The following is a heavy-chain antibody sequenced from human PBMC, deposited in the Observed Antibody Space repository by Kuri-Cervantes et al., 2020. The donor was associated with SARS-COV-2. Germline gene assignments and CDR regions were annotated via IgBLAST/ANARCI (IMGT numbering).Heavy chain of an antibody. J-gene: IGHJ6*03. V-gene: IGHV3-30*18. CDR3: AKDGVEHCSSASCYTSYYYYMDV. CDR1: GFTFSSYG. D-gene: IGHD2-2*02. CDR2: ISYDGSNK. Sequence: GESLKISCAASGFTFSSYGMHWVRQAPGKGLEWVAVISYDGSNKYYADSVKGRFTISRDNSKNTLYLQMNSLRAEDTAVYYCAKDGVEHCSSASCYTSYYYYMDVWGKGTTVTVSS.